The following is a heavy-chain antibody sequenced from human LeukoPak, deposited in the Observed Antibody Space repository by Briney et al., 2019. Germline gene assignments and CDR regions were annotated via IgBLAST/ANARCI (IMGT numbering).Heavy chain of an antibody. CDR1: GGTFSSYA. CDR3: ASDSSGGSSKWFDP. D-gene: IGHD2-15*01. J-gene: IGHJ5*02. V-gene: IGHV1-69*04. Sequence: SVKVSCKASGGTFSSYAISWVRQAPGQGLEWMGRIIPIFGIANYAQKFQGRVTITADRSTSTAYMELSSLRSEDTAVYYCASDSSGGSSKWFDPWGQGTLVTVSS. CDR2: IIPIFGIA.